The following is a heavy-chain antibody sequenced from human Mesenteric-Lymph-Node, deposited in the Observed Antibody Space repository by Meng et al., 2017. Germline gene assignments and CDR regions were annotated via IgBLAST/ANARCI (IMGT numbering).Heavy chain of an antibody. V-gene: IGHV3-64*01. D-gene: IGHD6-13*01. CDR2: ISSNGGST. Sequence: GGSLRLSCAASGFTFSSYAMSWVRQAPGKGLEYVSAISSNGGSTYYANSVKGRFTISRDNSKNTLYLQMNSLRAEDTAVYYCATSWQLVLGFDDWGQGTLVTVSS. CDR3: ATSWQLVLGFDD. J-gene: IGHJ4*02. CDR1: GFTFSSYA.